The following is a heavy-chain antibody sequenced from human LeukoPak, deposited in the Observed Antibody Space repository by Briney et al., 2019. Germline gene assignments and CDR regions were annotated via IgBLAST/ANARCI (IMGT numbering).Heavy chain of an antibody. J-gene: IGHJ4*02. CDR1: GGSFSGYY. V-gene: IGHV4-34*01. D-gene: IGHD3-3*01. Sequence: PSVTLSLTCAVYGGSFSGYYWSWIRQPPGKGLEWIGEINHSGSTNYNPSLKSRVTISVDTSKNQFSLKLSSVTAADTAVYYCARDPGDDFWSGYAGYWGQGTLVTVSS. CDR3: ARDPGDDFWSGYAGY. CDR2: INHSGST.